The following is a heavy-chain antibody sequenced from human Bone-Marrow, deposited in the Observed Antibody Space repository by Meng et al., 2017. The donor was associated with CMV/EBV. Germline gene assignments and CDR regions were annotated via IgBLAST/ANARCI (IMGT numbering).Heavy chain of an antibody. J-gene: IGHJ6*02. D-gene: IGHD2-2*01. CDR2: ISSNGGST. V-gene: IGHV3-64*02. CDR3: SRGEYQLLPYYYYYGMDV. CDR1: GFTFSSYA. Sequence: GESLKISCAASGFTFSSYAMHWVRQAPGKGLEYVSAISSNGGSTYYADSVKGRFTISRDNSKNTLYLQMGSLRAEDMAVYYCSRGEYQLLPYYYYYGMDVWGQGTTGTVSS.